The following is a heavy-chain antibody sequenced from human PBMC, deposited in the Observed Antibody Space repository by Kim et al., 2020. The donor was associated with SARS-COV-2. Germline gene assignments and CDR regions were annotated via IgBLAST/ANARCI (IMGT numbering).Heavy chain of an antibody. D-gene: IGHD3-22*01. CDR1: GFTFAAYA. CDR3: AKHFGSSGSEFQH. CDR2: ISGSDEST. J-gene: IGHJ1*01. V-gene: IGHV3-23*01. Sequence: GGSLRLSCAASGFTFAAYAMSWVRQAPGEGLQWLSGISGSDESTYYADSVKGRFIISRDNSKNTLHLQMASLRVEDTAVYYCAKHFGSSGSEFQHWGQGT.